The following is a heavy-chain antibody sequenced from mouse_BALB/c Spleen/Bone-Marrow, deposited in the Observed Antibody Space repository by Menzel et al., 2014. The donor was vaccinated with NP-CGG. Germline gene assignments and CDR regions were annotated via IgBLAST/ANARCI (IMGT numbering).Heavy chain of an antibody. CDR1: GFSLTSYG. J-gene: IGHJ3*01. D-gene: IGHD2-4*01. Sequence: QVQLQQSGPGLVAPSQSLSITCTVSGFSLTSYGVHWVRRPPGKGLEWLGVIWAGGNTNYNSALMSRLSISKDNSKSQVFLKMNSLQTDDTAMYYCAREGSTMITTAFAYWGQGTLVTVSA. V-gene: IGHV2-9*02. CDR3: AREGSTMITTAFAY. CDR2: IWAGGNT.